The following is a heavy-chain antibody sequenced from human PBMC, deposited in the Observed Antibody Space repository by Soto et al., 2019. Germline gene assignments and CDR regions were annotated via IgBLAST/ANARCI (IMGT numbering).Heavy chain of an antibody. Sequence: GGSLRLSCAASGFTFSDYYMSWIRQAPGKGLEWVSYISSSGSTIYYADSVKGRFTISRDNAKNSLYLQMNSLRAEDTAVYYCARVGRFLEWLLYFFDYWGQGTLVTVSS. V-gene: IGHV3-11*01. D-gene: IGHD3-3*01. CDR1: GFTFSDYY. CDR2: ISSSGSTI. J-gene: IGHJ4*02. CDR3: ARVGRFLEWLLYFFDY.